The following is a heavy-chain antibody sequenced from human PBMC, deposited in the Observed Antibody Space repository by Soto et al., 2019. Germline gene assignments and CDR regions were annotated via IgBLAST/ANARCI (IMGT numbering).Heavy chain of an antibody. Sequence: ASVKVSCKASGYTFTSYGISWVRQAPGQGLEWMGWISAYNGNTNYAQKLQGRVTMTTDTSTSTAYMELRSLRSDDTAVYYCASGRYYYDSSGYYRDAFDIWGQGTMVTVSS. CDR2: ISAYNGNT. CDR3: ASGRYYYDSSGYYRDAFDI. V-gene: IGHV1-18*04. J-gene: IGHJ3*02. D-gene: IGHD3-22*01. CDR1: GYTFTSYG.